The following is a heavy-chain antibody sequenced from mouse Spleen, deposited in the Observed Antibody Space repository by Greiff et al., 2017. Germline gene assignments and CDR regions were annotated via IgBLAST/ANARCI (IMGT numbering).Heavy chain of an antibody. D-gene: IGHD2-4*01. V-gene: IGHV1-87*01. CDR2: IYPGDGDT. Sequence: VHLVESGAELARPGASVKLSCKASGYTFTSYWMQWVKQRPGQGLEWIGAIYPGDGDTRYTQKFKGKATLTADKSSSTAYMQLSSLASEDSAVYYCAGDYDYDGPFAYWGQGTLVTVSA. J-gene: IGHJ3*01. CDR1: GYTFTSYW. CDR3: AGDYDYDGPFAY.